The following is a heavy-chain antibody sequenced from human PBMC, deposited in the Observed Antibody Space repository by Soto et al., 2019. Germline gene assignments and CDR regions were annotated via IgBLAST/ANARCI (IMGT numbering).Heavy chain of an antibody. CDR3: ARVGNDRWFDP. D-gene: IGHD1-1*01. CDR1: GYTFTSYT. Sequence: XSVKVSCKASGYTFTSYTRHLLRHSPGQRLEWMGWINAGNGNTKYSQKFQGRVTITRDTSASTAYMELRSLRSEDTAVYYCARVGNDRWFDPWGQGTLVTVS. V-gene: IGHV1-3*01. J-gene: IGHJ5*02. CDR2: INAGNGNT.